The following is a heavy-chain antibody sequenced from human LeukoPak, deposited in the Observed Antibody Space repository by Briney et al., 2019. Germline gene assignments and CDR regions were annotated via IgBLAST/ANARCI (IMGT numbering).Heavy chain of an antibody. V-gene: IGHV3-7*01. CDR1: RFAFANYW. CDR3: ARDSEHYDSGAYYDALDI. D-gene: IGHD3-22*01. CDR2: IKRDGSVK. J-gene: IGHJ3*02. Sequence: PGGSLRLSCAASRFAFANYWMNWVRQAPGKGLEWVANIKRDGSVKYYLDSVKGRFTISRDNAKNSLYLQMNSLRADDTAVYYCARDSEHYDSGAYYDALDIWGQGTMVTVSS.